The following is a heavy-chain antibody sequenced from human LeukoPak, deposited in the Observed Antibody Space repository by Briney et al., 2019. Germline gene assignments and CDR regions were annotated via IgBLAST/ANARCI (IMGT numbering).Heavy chain of an antibody. D-gene: IGHD3-10*01. CDR3: AGRIVLWFENWFDP. CDR2: ISAYNGNT. V-gene: IGHV1-18*01. Sequence: ASVKVSCKASGYTFTSYGISWVRQAPGQGLEWMGWISAYNGNTNYAQKLQGRVTMTTDTSTSTAYMELRSLRSDDTAVYYCAGRIVLWFENWFDPWGQGTLVTVSS. J-gene: IGHJ5*02. CDR1: GYTFTSYG.